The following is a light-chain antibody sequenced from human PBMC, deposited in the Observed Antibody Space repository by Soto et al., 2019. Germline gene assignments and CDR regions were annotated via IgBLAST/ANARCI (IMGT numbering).Light chain of an antibody. J-gene: IGKJ1*01. V-gene: IGKV3-20*01. Sequence: PCTLSTSTNYAPPVSCLASQSVSSHLAWYQHKPGQAPRLLIYHASTRATGIPARFSGSGSGTDFTLTISRLEPEDFAVYYCQQDGSSPWKFGQGTKVEI. CDR2: HAS. CDR3: QQDGSSPWK. CDR1: QSVSSH.